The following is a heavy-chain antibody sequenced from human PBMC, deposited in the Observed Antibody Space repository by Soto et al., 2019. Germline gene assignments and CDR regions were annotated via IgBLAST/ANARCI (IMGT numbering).Heavy chain of an antibody. CDR3: ARDAGFGLFTFDY. Sequence: PSETLSLTCAASGYSISSGYYWGWIRQPPGKGLEWIGSIYHSGSTYYNPSLKSRVTISADTSKNQFSLRLSSVTAADTAVYYCARDAGFGLFTFDYWGQGTLVTVSS. J-gene: IGHJ4*02. CDR2: IYHSGST. D-gene: IGHD3-3*01. V-gene: IGHV4-38-2*02. CDR1: GYSISSGYY.